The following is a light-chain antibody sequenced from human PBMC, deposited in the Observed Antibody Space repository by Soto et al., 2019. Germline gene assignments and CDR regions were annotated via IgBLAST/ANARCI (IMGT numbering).Light chain of an antibody. V-gene: IGKV1-33*01. Sequence: DVQMTQSPSSLSASVGDRVIITCKANQSIANFLNWFQHKPGEAPKLLISDASHLELGVPSRFSGSRSGTDFVLDISNLQSEDGATYFCQQYEDLPLTFGGGTKVDI. CDR3: QQYEDLPLT. J-gene: IGKJ4*01. CDR2: DAS. CDR1: QSIANF.